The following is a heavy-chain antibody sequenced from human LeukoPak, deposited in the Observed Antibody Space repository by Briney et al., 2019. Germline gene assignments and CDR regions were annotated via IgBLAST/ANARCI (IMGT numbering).Heavy chain of an antibody. D-gene: IGHD1-14*01. CDR2: ISGSGGST. Sequence: GGSLRLSCAASGFTFSSYAMSWVRQAPGKGLEWVSTISGSGGSTYYADSVKGRFTISRDNAKNSLYLQMNSLRAEDTAVYYCARGRNSSHPGLLRYFDYWGQGTLVTVSS. J-gene: IGHJ4*02. CDR1: GFTFSSYA. V-gene: IGHV3-23*01. CDR3: ARGRNSSHPGLLRYFDY.